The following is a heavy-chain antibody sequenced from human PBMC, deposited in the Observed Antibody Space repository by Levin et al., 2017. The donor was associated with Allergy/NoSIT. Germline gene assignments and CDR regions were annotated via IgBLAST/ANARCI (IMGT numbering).Heavy chain of an antibody. D-gene: IGHD4/OR15-4a*01. Sequence: PFETLSLTCAVYGGSFSGYYWSWIRQPPGKGLEWIGEINHSGSTNYNPSLKSRVTISVDTSKNQFSLKLSSVTAADTAVYYCARGLAYWHWGTMVTRPFDYWGQGTLVTVSS. CDR1: GGSFSGYY. CDR3: ARGLAYWHWGTMVTRPFDY. J-gene: IGHJ4*02. V-gene: IGHV4-34*01. CDR2: INHSGST.